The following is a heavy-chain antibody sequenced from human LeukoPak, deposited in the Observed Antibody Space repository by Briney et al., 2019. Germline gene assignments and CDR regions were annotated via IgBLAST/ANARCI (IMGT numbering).Heavy chain of an antibody. CDR2: IYYSGST. CDR3: ARDTVTTYYYYMDL. CDR1: GGSISSYY. D-gene: IGHD4-11*01. V-gene: IGHV4-59*01. Sequence: SETLSLACTVSGGSISSYYWSWIRQPPGKGLEWIGYIYYSGSTNYNPSLKSRVTISVDTSKNQFSLKLSSVTAADTAVYYCARDTVTTYYYYMDLCGKGTTVTVSS. J-gene: IGHJ6*03.